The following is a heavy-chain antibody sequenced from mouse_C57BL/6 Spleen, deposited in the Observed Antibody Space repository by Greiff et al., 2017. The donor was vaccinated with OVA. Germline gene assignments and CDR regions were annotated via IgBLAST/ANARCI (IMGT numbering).Heavy chain of an antibody. CDR2: IYPGDGDT. Sequence: VQLVESGPELVKPGASVKISCKASGYAFSSSWMNWVKQRPGKGLEWIGRIYPGDGDTNYNGKFKGKATLTADKSSSTAYMQLSSLTSEDSAVYFCARGAAQATAMDYWGQGTSVTVSS. CDR3: ARGAAQATAMDY. CDR1: GYAFSSSW. D-gene: IGHD3-2*02. J-gene: IGHJ4*01. V-gene: IGHV1-82*01.